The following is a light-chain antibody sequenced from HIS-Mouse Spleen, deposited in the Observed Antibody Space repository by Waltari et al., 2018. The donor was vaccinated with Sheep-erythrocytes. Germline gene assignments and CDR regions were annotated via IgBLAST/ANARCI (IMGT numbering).Light chain of an antibody. V-gene: IGLV1-40*01. CDR3: QSYDSSLSAVV. J-gene: IGLJ2*01. CDR1: ASNPGAVSA. Sequence: QSVLTQPPPSSGAPGQRCTIPSTGSASNPGAVSAVHWYQQLPGPAPKLLIYGNSNRPSGVPDRFSGSKSGTSASLAITGLQAEDEADYYCQSYDSSLSAVVFGGGTKLTVL. CDR2: GNS.